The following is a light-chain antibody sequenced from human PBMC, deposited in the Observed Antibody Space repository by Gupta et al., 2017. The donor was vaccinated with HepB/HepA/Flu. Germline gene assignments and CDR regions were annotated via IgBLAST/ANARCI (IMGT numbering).Light chain of an antibody. CDR1: QSVLYSSNDKNY. J-gene: IGKJ4*01. CDR3: QQYYSIPRT. Sequence: DILMCPYPDSLAVSLGERATINCRSSQSVLYSSNDKNYLAWYQQKPGQPPKLLIYWASTRESGVPDRFSGSGSGTDFTLTISSLQAEDVAVYYCQQYYSIPRTFGGGSKVEIK. V-gene: IGKV4-1*01. CDR2: WAS.